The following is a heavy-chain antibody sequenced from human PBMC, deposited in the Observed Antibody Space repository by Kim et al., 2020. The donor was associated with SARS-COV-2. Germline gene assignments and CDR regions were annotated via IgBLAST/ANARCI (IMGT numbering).Heavy chain of an antibody. CDR1: GGSLSGYY. V-gene: IGHV4-34*01. CDR3: AMTPDPGMFGEITPYYYFGLDV. CDR2: INHSGRT. J-gene: IGHJ6*02. D-gene: IGHD3-3*01. Sequence: SETLSLTCAVYGGSLSGYYWSWIRQPPGKGLEWIGEINHSGRTNYNPSLESRVTIFVDTSKNQCSLRLTSVTAADTAVYYCAMTPDPGMFGEITPYYYFGLDVWGQGTTVTVSS.